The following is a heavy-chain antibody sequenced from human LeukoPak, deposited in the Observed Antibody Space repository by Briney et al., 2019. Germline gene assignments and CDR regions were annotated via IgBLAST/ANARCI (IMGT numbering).Heavy chain of an antibody. CDR3: ARSYSSSWLDP. J-gene: IGHJ5*02. Sequence: GASVKVSCKASGYTFTSYGISWVRQAPGQGLEWMGWISAYNGNTNYAQKLQGRVTMTKDTSTSTAYMELRSLGSDDTAVYYCARSYSSSWLDPWGQGTLVTVSS. D-gene: IGHD6-13*01. CDR2: ISAYNGNT. CDR1: GYTFTSYG. V-gene: IGHV1-18*01.